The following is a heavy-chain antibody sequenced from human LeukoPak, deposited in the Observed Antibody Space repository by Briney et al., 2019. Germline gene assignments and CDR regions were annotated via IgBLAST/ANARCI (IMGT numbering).Heavy chain of an antibody. J-gene: IGHJ4*02. D-gene: IGHD3-10*01. CDR3: ARDGGSGSYRFDY. CDR2: IIPIFGIA. Sequence: GASVKVSCKASGGTFISYAISWVRQAPGQGREWMGRIIPIFGIANYAQKFQGRVTITADKSTSTAYMELSSLRSEDTAVYYCARDGGSGSYRFDYWGQGTLVTVSS. V-gene: IGHV1-69*04. CDR1: GGTFISYA.